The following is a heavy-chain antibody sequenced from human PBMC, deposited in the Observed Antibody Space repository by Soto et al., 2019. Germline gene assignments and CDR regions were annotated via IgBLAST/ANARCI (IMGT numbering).Heavy chain of an antibody. Sequence: EEQLLESGGGLAQPGGSLRLSCVASGFSLGKYAMNWVRQAPGKGLEWVSSIHGGGAGTFYADSAKGRFTVSRDDSKEAVYVQMSSRRVDDTAVYFCARGAVANDGDWDWFGSWGQGTVVIVSS. CDR1: GFSLGKYA. CDR3: ARGAVANDGDWDWFGS. D-gene: IGHD6-19*01. V-gene: IGHV3-23*01. J-gene: IGHJ5*01. CDR2: IHGGGAGT.